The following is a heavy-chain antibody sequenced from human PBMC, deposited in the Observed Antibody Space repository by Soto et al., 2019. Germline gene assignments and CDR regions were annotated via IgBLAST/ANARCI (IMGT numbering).Heavy chain of an antibody. Sequence: QVQLVQSGAEVKEPGASVKVSCKASGYTFTSYGISWVRQAPGQGLEWMGWISAYNGNTNYAQKLQGRVTMTTDTSTSTAYMELRSLRSDDTAVYYCARGPYYDFWSGYSEPYYFDYWGQGTRVTVSS. CDR1: GYTFTSYG. V-gene: IGHV1-18*04. D-gene: IGHD3-3*01. CDR2: ISAYNGNT. J-gene: IGHJ4*02. CDR3: ARGPYYDFWSGYSEPYYFDY.